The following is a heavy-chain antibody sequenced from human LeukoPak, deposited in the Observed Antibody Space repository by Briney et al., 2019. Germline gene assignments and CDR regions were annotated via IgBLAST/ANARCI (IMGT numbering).Heavy chain of an antibody. D-gene: IGHD3-3*01. CDR3: AKTFPYGTTWYGFCDY. Sequence: GGSLRLSCAASGFPFSNNVMTWVRQAPGRGLDWLAAVRGSGGSTYYADSVKGRFTISRDNSKNMLYLQMNSLRDEDTAVYYCAKTFPYGTTWYGFCDYWGQGALVTVSS. J-gene: IGHJ4*02. CDR2: VRGSGGST. CDR1: GFPFSNNV. V-gene: IGHV3-23*01.